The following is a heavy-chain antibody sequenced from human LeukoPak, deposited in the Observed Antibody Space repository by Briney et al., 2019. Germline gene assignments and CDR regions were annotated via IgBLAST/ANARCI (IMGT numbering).Heavy chain of an antibody. Sequence: SSETLSLTCTVSGGSISSYYWSWIRQPPGKGLEWIGYIYYSGSTNYNPSLKSRVTISVDTSKNQFSLKLSSVTAADTAVYYCAREGGGGISGFDYWGQGTLVTASS. V-gene: IGHV4-59*01. J-gene: IGHJ4*02. D-gene: IGHD3-16*01. CDR2: IYYSGST. CDR3: AREGGGGISGFDY. CDR1: GGSISSYY.